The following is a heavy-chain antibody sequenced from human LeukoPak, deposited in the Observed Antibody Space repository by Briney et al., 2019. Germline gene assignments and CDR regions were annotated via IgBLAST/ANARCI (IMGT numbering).Heavy chain of an antibody. J-gene: IGHJ4*02. Sequence: SETLSLTCAVYGGSFSGYYWSWIRQPPGKGLEWIGEINHSGSTNYNPSLKSRVTISVDTSRNQFSLKLSSVTAADTAVYYCANDGGAYNLGDWGQGTLVTVSS. CDR1: GGSFSGYY. V-gene: IGHV4-34*01. D-gene: IGHD5-12*01. CDR2: INHSGST. CDR3: ANDGGAYNLGD.